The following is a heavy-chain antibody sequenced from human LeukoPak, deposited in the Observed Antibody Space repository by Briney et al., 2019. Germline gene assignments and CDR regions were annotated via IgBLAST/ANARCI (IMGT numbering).Heavy chain of an antibody. J-gene: IGHJ4*02. CDR3: AKIRLEESATGY. Sequence: PGGSLRLSCAASGFSFSAYGMNWVHQAPGKGLEWVSAIGGSGATTYYADSVRGRFTISRDNSKNTMYLQMSSLRAEDTAVYYCAKIRLEESATGYWGQGTLVTVSS. V-gene: IGHV3-23*01. D-gene: IGHD2-15*01. CDR1: GFSFSAYG. CDR2: IGGSGATT.